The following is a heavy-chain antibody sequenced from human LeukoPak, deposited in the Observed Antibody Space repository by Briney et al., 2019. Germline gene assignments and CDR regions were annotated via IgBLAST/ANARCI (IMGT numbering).Heavy chain of an antibody. J-gene: IGHJ4*02. CDR2: IIPIFGTA. D-gene: IGHD3-22*01. CDR3: ARGVGPGDSSGYYYNYFDY. Sequence: GASVKVSCKASGGTFSSYASSWVRQAPGQGLEWMGGIIPIFGTANYARKFQGRVTITADESTSTAYMELSSLRSEDTAVYYCARGVGPGDSSGYYYNYFDYWGQGTLVTVSS. CDR1: GGTFSSYA. V-gene: IGHV1-69*13.